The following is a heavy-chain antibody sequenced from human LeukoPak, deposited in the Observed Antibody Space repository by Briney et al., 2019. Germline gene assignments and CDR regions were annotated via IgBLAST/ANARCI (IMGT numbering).Heavy chain of an antibody. V-gene: IGHV4-34*01. D-gene: IGHD2-15*01. CDR2: ISDSGST. Sequence: ETLSLTCAVYGGSSSGYYWSWIRQPPGKGLEWIGEISDSGSTNYNPSLKNRATILIDTSKKQISLDLYSVTAADTAVYYCARGLGFCSGGNCYPSNGVDVWGQGTTVSVSS. CDR3: ARGLGFCSGGNCYPSNGVDV. J-gene: IGHJ6*02. CDR1: GGSSSGYY.